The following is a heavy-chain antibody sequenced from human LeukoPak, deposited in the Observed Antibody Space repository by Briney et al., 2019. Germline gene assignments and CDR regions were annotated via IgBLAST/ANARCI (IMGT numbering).Heavy chain of an antibody. V-gene: IGHV4-39*01. J-gene: IGHJ4*02. CDR2: LAYSGST. Sequence: SETLSLTCTVSGGFIGSSSFYWAWIRPTPRKGLEWIGSLAYSGSTYYKSSLKSRVTLSVDAAKNQFSLNLTSVTAADTALFYCASSTSYYYDTSGYFEYWGQGILVTVSS. CDR3: ASSTSYYYDTSGYFEY. D-gene: IGHD3-22*01. CDR1: GGFIGSSSFY.